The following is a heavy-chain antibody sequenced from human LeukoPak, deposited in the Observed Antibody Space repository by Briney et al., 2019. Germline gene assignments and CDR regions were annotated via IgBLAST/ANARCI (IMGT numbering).Heavy chain of an antibody. D-gene: IGHD5-18*01. Sequence: GSPRLSCAASGFTFNTYAMSWVCQAPGKGPEWVSVISGDGGSTFYADSVKGRFTISRDNSKNTLYMQMNSLRAEDTAVYYCARSSYTAMTKYYFDYCGQGALFSASS. V-gene: IGHV3-23*01. CDR1: GFTFNTYA. CDR3: ARSSYTAMTKYYFDY. J-gene: IGHJ4*02. CDR2: ISGDGGST.